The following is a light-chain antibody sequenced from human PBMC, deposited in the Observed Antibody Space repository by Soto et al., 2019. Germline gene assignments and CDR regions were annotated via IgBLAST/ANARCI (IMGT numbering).Light chain of an antibody. Sequence: EIVLTQSPATLSVSPGERAALSCRASQSVSNNLAWYQQKPGQPPRLLIFGASTRATGIPARFSGSGSEAEFALTISTLQSEDFAVYYCQQYDNWAFGQGTKVDIK. CDR3: QQYDNWA. V-gene: IGKV3D-15*01. CDR1: QSVSNN. CDR2: GAS. J-gene: IGKJ1*01.